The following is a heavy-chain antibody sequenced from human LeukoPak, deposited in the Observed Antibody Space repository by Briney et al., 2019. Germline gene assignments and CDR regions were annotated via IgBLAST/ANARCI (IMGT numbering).Heavy chain of an antibody. V-gene: IGHV3-21*01. Sequence: GGSLRLSCAASRFTFSRYAMNWVRQAPGKGLEWVSSISSSSSYIYYADSVKGRFTISRDNAKNSLYLQMNSLRAEDTAVYYCARDSAGDSYYDFWSGPSYGMDVWGQGTTVTVSS. CDR3: ARDSAGDSYYDFWSGPSYGMDV. CDR1: RFTFSRYA. J-gene: IGHJ6*02. D-gene: IGHD3-3*01. CDR2: ISSSSSYI.